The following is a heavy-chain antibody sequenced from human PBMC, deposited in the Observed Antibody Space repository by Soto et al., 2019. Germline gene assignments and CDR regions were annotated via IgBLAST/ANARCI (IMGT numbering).Heavy chain of an antibody. V-gene: IGHV3-64*01. CDR1: GFTLSGYA. CDR3: ARRARPDFYYMDV. Sequence: EVQLAESGGGLAQPGGSLRLSCAASGFTLSGYAMDWVRQAPGQGLEYVSGISSNGVGTYYANSVQGRFTISRDNSKNTVYVQMGSLRPEDMAVYYCARRARPDFYYMDVWGKGTTVTVSS. J-gene: IGHJ6*03. D-gene: IGHD6-6*01. CDR2: ISSNGVGT.